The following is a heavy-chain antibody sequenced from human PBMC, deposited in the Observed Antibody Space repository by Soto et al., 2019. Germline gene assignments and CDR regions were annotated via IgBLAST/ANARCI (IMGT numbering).Heavy chain of an antibody. CDR2: ISSSSSTI. CDR3: ARDPGYSYGNYYYYYGMDV. D-gene: IGHD5-18*01. Sequence: PGGSLRLSCAASGFTFSSYSMNWVRQAPGKGLEWVSYISSSSSTIYCADSVKGRFTISRDNAKNSLYLQMNSLRDEDTAVYYCARDPGYSYGNYYYYYGMDVWGQGTTVTVS. CDR1: GFTFSSYS. V-gene: IGHV3-48*02. J-gene: IGHJ6*02.